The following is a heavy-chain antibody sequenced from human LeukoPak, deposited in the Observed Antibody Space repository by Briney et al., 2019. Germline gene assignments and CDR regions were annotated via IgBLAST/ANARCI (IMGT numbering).Heavy chain of an antibody. CDR2: ISGSGGST. D-gene: IGHD2-21*02. J-gene: IGHJ4*02. Sequence: QTGGSLRLSCAASGFTFSSKGMSWVRQAAGKGLKWVSTISGSGGSTYYADSVKGRFTISRDNSKNTLYLQMNSLRAEDTAVYYCAKDSFQIYCGGDCYSDYWGQGTLVTVSS. CDR1: GFTFSSKG. V-gene: IGHV3-23*01. CDR3: AKDSFQIYCGGDCYSDY.